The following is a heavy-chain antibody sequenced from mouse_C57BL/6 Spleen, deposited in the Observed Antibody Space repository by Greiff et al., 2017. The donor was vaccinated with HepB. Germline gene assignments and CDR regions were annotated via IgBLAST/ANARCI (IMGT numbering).Heavy chain of an antibody. Sequence: VQLQQPGAELVKPGASVKMSCKASGYTFTSYWITWVKQRPGQGLEWIGDIYPGSGSTNYNEKFKSKATLTVDTSSSTAYMQLSSLTSEDSAVYDCARAFGSSLYAMDYWGQGTTVTVAS. CDR2: IYPGSGST. CDR3: ARAFGSSLYAMDY. J-gene: IGHJ4*01. V-gene: IGHV1-55*01. D-gene: IGHD1-1*01. CDR1: GYTFTSYW.